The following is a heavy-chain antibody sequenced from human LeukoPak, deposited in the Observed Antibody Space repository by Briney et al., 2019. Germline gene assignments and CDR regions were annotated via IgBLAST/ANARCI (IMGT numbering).Heavy chain of an antibody. Sequence: ASVKVSCKASGYTFTSYGISWVRQAPGQGLEWMGWISAYNGNTNYAQKLQGRVTMTTDTSTSTAYMELRSLRSDDTAVYYCARAKQYCSGGSCYTSWFDPWGQGTLVTVSS. CDR2: ISAYNGNT. J-gene: IGHJ5*02. D-gene: IGHD2-15*01. CDR1: GYTFTSYG. V-gene: IGHV1-18*01. CDR3: ARAKQYCSGGSCYTSWFDP.